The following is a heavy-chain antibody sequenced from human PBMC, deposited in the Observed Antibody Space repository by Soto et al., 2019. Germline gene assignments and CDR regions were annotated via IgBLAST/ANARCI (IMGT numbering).Heavy chain of an antibody. J-gene: IGHJ3*02. CDR3: AKVPDEGAFDI. V-gene: IGHV3-23*01. Sequence: GASVKVSCAASGFTFSSCAMSWVRQAPGKGLEWVSAISGSGGSTYYADSVKGRFTISRDNSKNTLYLQMNSLRAEDTAVYYCAKVPDEGAFDIWGQGTMVTVSS. CDR1: GFTFSSCA. CDR2: ISGSGGST.